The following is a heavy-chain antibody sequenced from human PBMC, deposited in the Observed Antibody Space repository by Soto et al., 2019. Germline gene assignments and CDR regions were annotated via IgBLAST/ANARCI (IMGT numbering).Heavy chain of an antibody. J-gene: IGHJ3*02. V-gene: IGHV1-46*01. CDR3: ARSPPYWGSGSYSRVDAFDI. Sequence: GASVKVSCKASGYTFTSYYMHWVRQAPGQGLEWMGIINPSGGSTSYAQKFQGRVTMTRDTSTSTVYMELSSLRSEDTAVYYCARSPPYWGSGSYSRVDAFDIWGQGTMVTVSS. CDR1: GYTFTSYY. CDR2: INPSGGST. D-gene: IGHD3-10*01.